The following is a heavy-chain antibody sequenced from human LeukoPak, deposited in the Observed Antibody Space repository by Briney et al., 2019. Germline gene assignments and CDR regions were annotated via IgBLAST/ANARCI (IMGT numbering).Heavy chain of an antibody. Sequence: PPGGSLRLCCTASRFTFSTYAMSWVRQAPGKGLEWVSSISGSGDTTYYTGSVKGRFTISRDNSKNALYLQMSSLRAEDTAVYYCAKSQRNDQQVVQRIDYWGQGTLVTVSS. D-gene: IGHD2-2*01. CDR2: ISGSGDTT. J-gene: IGHJ4*02. CDR3: AKSQRNDQQVVQRIDY. V-gene: IGHV3-23*01. CDR1: RFTFSTYA.